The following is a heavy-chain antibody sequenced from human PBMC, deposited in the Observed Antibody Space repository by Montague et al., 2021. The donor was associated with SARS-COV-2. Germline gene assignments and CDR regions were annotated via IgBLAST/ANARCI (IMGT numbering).Heavy chain of an antibody. CDR3: ARERRYCSGGSCYSGWFDP. D-gene: IGHD2-15*01. V-gene: IGHV4-38-2*02. CDR2: IYHSGST. CDR1: GYSISSGYY. J-gene: IGHJ5*02. Sequence: SETLSLTCTVSGYSISSGYYWGWIRQPPGKGLEWIGSIYHSGSTYYNPSLKSRVTMSVDTSKNQFSLKLSSVTAADTAVYYCARERRYCSGGSCYSGWFDPWGQGTPVTVSS.